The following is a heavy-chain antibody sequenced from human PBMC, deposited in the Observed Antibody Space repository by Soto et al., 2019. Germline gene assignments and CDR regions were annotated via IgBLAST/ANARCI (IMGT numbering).Heavy chain of an antibody. V-gene: IGHV3-30*18. CDR2: ISYDGSNK. CDR1: GCTFSSYG. CDR3: AKVQMYGDSLAKATYYYYGMDV. J-gene: IGHJ6*02. D-gene: IGHD4-17*01. Sequence: GGSLRLSCAASGCTFSSYGMHWVRQAPGKGLEWVAVISYDGSNKYYADSVKGRFTISRDNSKNTLYLQMNSLRAEDTAVYYCAKVQMYGDSLAKATYYYYGMDVWGQGTTVTVSS.